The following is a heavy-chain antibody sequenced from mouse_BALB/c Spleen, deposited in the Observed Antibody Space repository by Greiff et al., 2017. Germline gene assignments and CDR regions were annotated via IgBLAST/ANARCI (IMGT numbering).Heavy chain of an antibody. D-gene: IGHD3-1*01. Sequence: EVQVVESGGGLVQPGGSRKLSCAASGFTFSSFGMHWVRQAPEKGLEWVAYISSGSSTIYYADTVKGRFTISRDNPKNTLFLQMTSLRSEDTAMDYCARGGGLNAMDYWGQGTSVTVAS. CDR2: ISSGSSTI. V-gene: IGHV5-17*02. J-gene: IGHJ4*01. CDR3: ARGGGLNAMDY. CDR1: GFTFSSFG.